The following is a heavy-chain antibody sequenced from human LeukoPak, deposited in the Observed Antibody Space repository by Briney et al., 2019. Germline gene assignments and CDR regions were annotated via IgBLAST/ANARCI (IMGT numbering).Heavy chain of an antibody. V-gene: IGHV1-8*01. Sequence: ASVKVSCKASGYTFTSYDFSWVRQATGQRPEWMGWMSPNSGDTDYAQKFQDRVTMTRNTSISTAYMELSSLRSDDTAVYYCARGPPNWGYDYWGPGTLVTVSS. D-gene: IGHD7-27*01. CDR1: GYTFTSYD. CDR2: MSPNSGDT. CDR3: ARGPPNWGYDY. J-gene: IGHJ4*02.